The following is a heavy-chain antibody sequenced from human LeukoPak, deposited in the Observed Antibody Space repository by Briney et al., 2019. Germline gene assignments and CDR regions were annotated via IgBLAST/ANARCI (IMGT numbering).Heavy chain of an antibody. Sequence: AGTLRFSCAASGFTFSGYAMSWLRQAPGKELKWVSSISASAGTTYYADSVKGRFTISRDNSKNTLDLQMNSLRAEDTAVYYCAKDPASYEYYFDYWGQGTLVTVSS. CDR1: GFTFSGYA. CDR2: ISASAGTT. J-gene: IGHJ4*02. CDR3: AKDPASYEYYFDY. V-gene: IGHV3-23*01. D-gene: IGHD5-12*01.